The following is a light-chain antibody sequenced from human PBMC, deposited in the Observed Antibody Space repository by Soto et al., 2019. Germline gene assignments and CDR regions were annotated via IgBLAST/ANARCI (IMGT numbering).Light chain of an antibody. CDR2: QAS. CDR1: EVISTW. V-gene: IGKV1-5*03. J-gene: IGKJ1*01. CDR3: QQYNSYWA. Sequence: IQMTQSPSTLSASVGDRVTITCRAHEVISTWLAWYQQKPGKAPQLLIYQASTLVSGVPSRFSGSGSGTEFTLTISNLQPDDFGTYYCQQYNSYWAFGQGTKVEFK.